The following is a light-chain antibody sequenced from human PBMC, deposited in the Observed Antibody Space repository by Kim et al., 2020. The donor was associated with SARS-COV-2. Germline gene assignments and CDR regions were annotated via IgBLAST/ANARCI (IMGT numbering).Light chain of an antibody. V-gene: IGLV1-44*01. CDR3: AAGDDSLSGPI. J-gene: IGLJ2*01. CDR1: NSNIGNNA. CDR2: NSY. Sequence: GQAVTSPCSGSNSNIGNNAVNWYQHVPGAAPRLLIYNSYQRPSGVPDRFSGSKSGTSASLVIRGLQSEDEADYYCAAGDDSLSGPIFGGGTQLTVL.